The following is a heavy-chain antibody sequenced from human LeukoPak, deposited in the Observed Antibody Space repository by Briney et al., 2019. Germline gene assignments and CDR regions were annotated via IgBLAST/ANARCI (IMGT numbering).Heavy chain of an antibody. D-gene: IGHD2/OR15-2a*01. CDR2: ISWDGGST. CDR3: AKGLPNIYYYMDV. J-gene: IGHJ6*03. CDR1: GFTFDDYT. Sequence: GGSLRLSCAASGFTFDDYTMHWVRHAPGKGLEWVSLISWDGGSTYYADSVKGRFTISRDNSKNSLYLQMNSLRTEDTALYYCAKGLPNIYYYMDVWGKGTTVTVSS. V-gene: IGHV3-43*01.